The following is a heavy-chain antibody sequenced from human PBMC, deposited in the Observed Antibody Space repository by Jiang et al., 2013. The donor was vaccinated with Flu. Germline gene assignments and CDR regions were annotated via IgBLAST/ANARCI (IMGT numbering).Heavy chain of an antibody. D-gene: IGHD4-17*01. CDR3: ARVKDDYGNFANWFDP. CDR1: GDTFANYG. V-gene: IGHV1-69*06. CDR2: MNPSFGTT. Sequence: QSGSELKEPGSSVKVSCKASGDTFANYGITWVRQAPGQGLEWVGGMNPSFGTTYYAQRLQDRVMITADKSTSTVYMELSSLRSDDTAIYYCARVKDDYGNFANWFDPWGQGTLVTVSS. J-gene: IGHJ5*02.